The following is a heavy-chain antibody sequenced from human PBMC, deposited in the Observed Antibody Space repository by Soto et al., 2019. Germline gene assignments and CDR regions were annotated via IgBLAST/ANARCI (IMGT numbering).Heavy chain of an antibody. V-gene: IGHV3-48*03. CDR1: GFTFSSYE. J-gene: IGHJ6*02. D-gene: IGHD3-22*01. CDR3: ARLKDSSGYSTLYYYYGMDV. CDR2: ISRSGSTI. Sequence: EVQLVESGGGLVQPGGSLRLSCAASGFTFSSYEMNWVRQAPGKGLEWVSYISRSGSTIYYADSVKGRFTISRDNAKNSLYLQMNSLRAEDTAVYYCARLKDSSGYSTLYYYYGMDVWGQGTTVTVSS.